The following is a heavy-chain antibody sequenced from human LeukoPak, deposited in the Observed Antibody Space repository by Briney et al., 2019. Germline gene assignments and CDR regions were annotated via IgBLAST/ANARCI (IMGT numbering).Heavy chain of an antibody. CDR2: INPNSGGT. J-gene: IGHJ6*02. V-gene: IGHV1-2*02. CDR1: GYTFTGYY. CDR3: ARDGGAYYYYYGMDV. Sequence: ASVKVSCKASGYTFTGYYMHWVRQAPGQGLEWMGWINPNSGGTNYAQKFQGRVTMTRDTSISTAYMELSSLRSEDTAVYYCARDGGAYYYYYGMDVWGQGTTVTVSS. D-gene: IGHD3-16*01.